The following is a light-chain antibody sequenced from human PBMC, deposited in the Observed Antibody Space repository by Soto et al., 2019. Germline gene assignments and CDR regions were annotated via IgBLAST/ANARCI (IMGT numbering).Light chain of an antibody. CDR3: QQRSNWFT. CDR1: QSVSSN. J-gene: IGKJ5*01. CDR2: GAS. V-gene: IGKV3-11*01. Sequence: IVLTQSPGTLSLSPEERATLSCRASQSVSSNLAWYQQKPGQAPRLLIYGASTRATGIPARFSGSGSGTDFTLTISSLEPEDSAVYYCQQRSNWFTFGQGTRLEI.